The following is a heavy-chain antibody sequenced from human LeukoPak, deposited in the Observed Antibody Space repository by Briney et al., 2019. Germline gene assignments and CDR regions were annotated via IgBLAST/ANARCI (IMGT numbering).Heavy chain of an antibody. CDR2: INPAGGTT. CDR3: ARYNGDLTGGFDY. CDR1: GYTFTNYY. V-gene: IGHV1-46*01. Sequence: GASLKVSCKASGYTFTNYYIHWVRQAPGQGLEWMGIINPAGGTTGYAQKFQGRVTMTRDTSTSTVYMELSSLRSEDTAVYYCARYNGDLTGGFDYWGQGTLVTVSS. J-gene: IGHJ4*02. D-gene: IGHD4-17*01.